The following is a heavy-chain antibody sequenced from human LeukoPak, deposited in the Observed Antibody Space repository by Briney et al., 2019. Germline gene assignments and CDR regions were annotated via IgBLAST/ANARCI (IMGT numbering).Heavy chain of an antibody. CDR3: AKAPVTTCRGAFCYPFDY. V-gene: IGHV3-9*01. D-gene: IGHD2-15*01. CDR1: GFTFGDYA. Sequence: GRPLRLSCAASGFTFGDYAMHWVRKAPAKGLEWVSGISWNSGSIGYADSVKGRFTISRDNAKNSLYLQMNSLRAEDTAVYYCAKAPVTTCRGAFCYPFDYWGLGTLVTVSS. CDR2: ISWNSGSI. J-gene: IGHJ4*02.